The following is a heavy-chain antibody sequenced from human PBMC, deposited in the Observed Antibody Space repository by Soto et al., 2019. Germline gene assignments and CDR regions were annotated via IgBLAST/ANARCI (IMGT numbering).Heavy chain of an antibody. J-gene: IGHJ3*02. CDR1: GFTFSDYY. CDR2: ISSSNSYT. Sequence: VQLVESGGGLVKPGGSLRLSCAASGFTFSDYYMSWIRQAPGKGLEWVSYISSSNSYTNYADSVKGRFTISRDNAKNSLYLQMNSLRVEDTAVYYCARDADILTGSDAFDIWGQGTMVTVSS. D-gene: IGHD3-9*01. V-gene: IGHV3-11*05. CDR3: ARDADILTGSDAFDI.